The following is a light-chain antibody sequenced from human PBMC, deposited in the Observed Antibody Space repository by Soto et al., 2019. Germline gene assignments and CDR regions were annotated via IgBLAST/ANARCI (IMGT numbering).Light chain of an antibody. CDR2: GAS. CDR3: LQYGGSPRT. Sequence: EIVLTQSPGTLSLSPGERATLSCRASQSVSNNYLAWYQQRPGQAPRLLIYGASSRATGIPDRFSGSGSGTDFTLTISRLEPEGFAVYYCLQYGGSPRTFGQGTKVEIK. J-gene: IGKJ1*01. V-gene: IGKV3-20*01. CDR1: QSVSNNY.